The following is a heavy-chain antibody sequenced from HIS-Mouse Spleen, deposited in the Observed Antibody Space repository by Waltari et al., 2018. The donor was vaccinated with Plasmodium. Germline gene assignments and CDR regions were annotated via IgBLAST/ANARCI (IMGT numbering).Heavy chain of an antibody. CDR3: ASSWYWYFDL. CDR2: IKQDGSEK. Sequence: EVQLVESGGGLVQPGGYLRLSCAASGFTFSSYWISWVRQAPGKGLEWVANIKQDGSEKYYVDSVKGRFTISRDNAKNSLYLQMNSLRAEDTAVYYCASSWYWYFDLWGRGTLVTVSS. CDR1: GFTFSSYW. V-gene: IGHV3-7*01. D-gene: IGHD6-13*01. J-gene: IGHJ2*01.